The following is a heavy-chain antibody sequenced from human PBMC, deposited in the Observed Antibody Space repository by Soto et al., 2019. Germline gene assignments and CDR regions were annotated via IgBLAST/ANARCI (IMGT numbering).Heavy chain of an antibody. CDR2: INAGNGNT. CDR3: AMTVGATYAFDI. V-gene: IGHV1-3*01. J-gene: IGHJ3*02. CDR1: GYTFTSYA. Sequence: ASVKVSCKAFGYTFTSYAMHWVRQAPGQRLEWMGWINAGNGNTKYSQKLQGRATMTTDTSTSTAYMELRSLRSDDTAVYYCAMTVGATYAFDIWGQGTMVTVSS. D-gene: IGHD1-26*01.